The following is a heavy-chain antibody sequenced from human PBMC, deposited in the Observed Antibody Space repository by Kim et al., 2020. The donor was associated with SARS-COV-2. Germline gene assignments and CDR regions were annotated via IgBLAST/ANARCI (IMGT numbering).Heavy chain of an antibody. J-gene: IGHJ4*02. CDR3: ANQEDLWELLAPYFDY. Sequence: SVNGRFTISRDNAKNTLYLQMNSLRAEDTAVYYCANQEDLWELLAPYFDYWGQGTLVTVSS. D-gene: IGHD1-26*01. V-gene: IGHV3-23*01.